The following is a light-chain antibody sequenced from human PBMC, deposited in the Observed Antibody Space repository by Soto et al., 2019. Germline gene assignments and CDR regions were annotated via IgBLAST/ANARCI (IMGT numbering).Light chain of an antibody. V-gene: IGKV1-27*01. CDR2: AAS. Sequence: DVQMTQAPSSLSASVGDRVTITCRASQGISNYLAWYQQKPGKVPKLLIYAASILQSGVPSRFSGSGSGTDFTLSIMSLQPEDVATCYCQKYNSAPRTFGGGTKVEIK. CDR1: QGISNY. J-gene: IGKJ4*02. CDR3: QKYNSAPRT.